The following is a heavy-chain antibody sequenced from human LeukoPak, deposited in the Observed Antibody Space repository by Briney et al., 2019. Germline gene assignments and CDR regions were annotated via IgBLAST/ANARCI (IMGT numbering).Heavy chain of an antibody. D-gene: IGHD6-13*01. CDR2: ISGSGGST. Sequence: GGSLRLSCAASGFTFSSYAMSWVRQAPGKGLEWVSAISGSGGSTYYADSVKGRFTISRDKSKNTLYLEMNSLRAEDTAVYYCARDPGIAAAGISFDYWGQGTLVTVSS. CDR1: GFTFSSYA. J-gene: IGHJ4*02. CDR3: ARDPGIAAAGISFDY. V-gene: IGHV3-23*01.